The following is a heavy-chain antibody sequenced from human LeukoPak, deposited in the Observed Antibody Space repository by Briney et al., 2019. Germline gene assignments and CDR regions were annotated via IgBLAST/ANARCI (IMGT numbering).Heavy chain of an antibody. D-gene: IGHD6-19*01. Sequence: PSETLSLTCTVSGYSISSGYYRGWMRQPPGKGLEWMGSIYNSGSTYYNPSLKSRVTISVDTSKNQFSLKLSSVTAADTAVYYCARDPSSGWYQGDDDYWGQGTLVTVSS. V-gene: IGHV4-38-2*02. CDR2: IYNSGST. J-gene: IGHJ4*02. CDR1: GYSISSGYY. CDR3: ARDPSSGWYQGDDDY.